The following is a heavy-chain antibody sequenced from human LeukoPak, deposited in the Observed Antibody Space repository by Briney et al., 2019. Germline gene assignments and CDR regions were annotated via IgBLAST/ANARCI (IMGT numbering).Heavy chain of an antibody. Sequence: PSETLSLTCTVSGGSISSYYWTWIRQSAGKGLEWIGRINTSGSTNYNPSLRSRVTMSVNTSKNQFSLNLTSVTAADTAVYSCAREGGDPRWLDLWGQGTLVTVSS. V-gene: IGHV4-4*07. CDR1: GGSISSYY. CDR3: AREGGDPRWLDL. J-gene: IGHJ5*02. D-gene: IGHD6-25*01. CDR2: INTSGST.